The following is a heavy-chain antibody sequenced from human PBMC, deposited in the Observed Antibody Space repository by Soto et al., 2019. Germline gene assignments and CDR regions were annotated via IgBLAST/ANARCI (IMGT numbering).Heavy chain of an antibody. CDR1: GGSISSSSYY. Sequence: PSETLSLTFTFSGGSISSSSYYWGGIRQPPGQGLEWIGHIYHGGTIYNNPSLNSRITISVDTSKAQFSLKLSSVTAADTAVYYCARGPSGDKVDYWGQGILVTVSS. D-gene: IGHD7-27*01. CDR2: IYHGGTI. J-gene: IGHJ4*02. CDR3: ARGPSGDKVDY. V-gene: IGHV4-39*07.